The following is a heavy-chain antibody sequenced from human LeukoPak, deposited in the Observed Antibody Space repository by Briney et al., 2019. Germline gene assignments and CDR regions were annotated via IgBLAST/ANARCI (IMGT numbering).Heavy chain of an antibody. CDR2: ISYDGSNK. CDR3: ARGANWNYLAADY. Sequence: PGGSLRLSCAASGFTFSSYGMHWVRQTPGKGLEWVAVISYDGSNKYYADSVKGRFTISRDNSKNTLYLQMNSLRAEDTAVYYCARGANWNYLAADYWGQGTLVTVSS. D-gene: IGHD1-7*01. V-gene: IGHV3-30*03. J-gene: IGHJ4*02. CDR1: GFTFSSYG.